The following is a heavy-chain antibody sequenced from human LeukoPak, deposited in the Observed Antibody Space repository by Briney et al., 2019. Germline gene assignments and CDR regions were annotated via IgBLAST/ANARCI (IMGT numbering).Heavy chain of an antibody. V-gene: IGHV4-39*07. Sequence: SETLSLTCTVSGGSISSSSYYWGWIRQPPGKGLEWIGSIYYSGSTYYNPSLKSRVTISVDTSKNQFSLKLSSVTAADTAVYYCARVGYGEPYYYYYYMDVWGKGTTVTVSS. J-gene: IGHJ6*03. D-gene: IGHD4-17*01. CDR1: GGSISSSSYY. CDR2: IYYSGST. CDR3: ARVGYGEPYYYYYYMDV.